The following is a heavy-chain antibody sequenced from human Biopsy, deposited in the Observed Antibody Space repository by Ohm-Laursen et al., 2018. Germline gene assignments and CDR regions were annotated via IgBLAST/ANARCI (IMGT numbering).Heavy chain of an antibody. J-gene: IGHJ6*02. CDR2: INPVAEAT. Sequence: ASVKVSCKSSGYNFGNYYINWVRRVPGQGLEWLGVINPVAEATMYAQKFQDRITMTRDTSTNTVYMDLTSLTSEDTAVYYCARESPLRLGVCGAIRCFKEVFGMDVWGQGTTVTVSS. D-gene: IGHD2-21*01. CDR3: ARESPLRLGVCGAIRCFKEVFGMDV. V-gene: IGHV1-46*01. CDR1: GYNFGNYY.